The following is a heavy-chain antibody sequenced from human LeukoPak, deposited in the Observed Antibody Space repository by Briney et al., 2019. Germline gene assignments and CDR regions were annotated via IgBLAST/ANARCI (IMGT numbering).Heavy chain of an antibody. V-gene: IGHV4-38-2*02. D-gene: IGHD2-2*01. J-gene: IGHJ5*02. CDR3: ARTRYCSSTSCHPPGNWFDP. CDR1: GYSIRSGYY. Sequence: TSETLSLTCTVSGYSIRSGYYWAWIRQPPGKGLEWIGSSYHSGGTDYNPSLKSRVTISVDTSENQFSLKLSSVTAADTAVYYCARTRYCSSTSCHPPGNWFDPWGQGTLVTVSS. CDR2: SYHSGGT.